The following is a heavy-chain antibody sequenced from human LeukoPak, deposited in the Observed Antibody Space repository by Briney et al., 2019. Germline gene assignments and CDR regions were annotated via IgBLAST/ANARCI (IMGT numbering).Heavy chain of an antibody. Sequence: ASVNVSCKASGYTFTSYGISWVRQAPAQGLEWMGWINAYNGNTNYAHKLQGRVTMTTDTSTRTAYMEVRSMRSEDRAVYYCARALTGHFDYWGQGTLVTVSS. D-gene: IGHD7-27*01. CDR2: INAYNGNT. CDR1: GYTFTSYG. J-gene: IGHJ4*02. CDR3: ARALTGHFDY. V-gene: IGHV1-18*01.